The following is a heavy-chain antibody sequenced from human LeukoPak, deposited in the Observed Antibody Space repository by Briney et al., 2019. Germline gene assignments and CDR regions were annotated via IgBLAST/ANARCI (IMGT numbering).Heavy chain of an antibody. Sequence: PSETLSLTCAVYSGSFSGYYWSWVRQAPGKGLEWVSVIHSGGSTYYADSVKGRFTISRDNPKNTLYLQMNSLRAEDTAVYYCATGYADYGGAADYWGQGTLVTVSS. V-gene: IGHV3-53*01. CDR1: SGSFSGYY. CDR3: ATGYADYGGAADY. CDR2: IHSGGST. D-gene: IGHD4-17*01. J-gene: IGHJ4*02.